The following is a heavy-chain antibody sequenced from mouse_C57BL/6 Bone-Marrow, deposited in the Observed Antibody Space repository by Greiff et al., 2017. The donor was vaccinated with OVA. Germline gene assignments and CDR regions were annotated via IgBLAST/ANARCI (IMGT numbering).Heavy chain of an antibody. V-gene: IGHV14-4*01. CDR3: TTRLRPYAMDY. CDR1: GFNIKDDY. D-gene: IGHD2-4*01. Sequence: EVQLQESGAELVRPGASVKLSCTASGFNIKDDYMHWVKQRPEQGLEWIGWIDPENGDTEYASKFQGKATITADTSSNTAYLQLSSLTSEDTAVYYCTTRLRPYAMDYWGQGTSVTVSS. CDR2: IDPENGDT. J-gene: IGHJ4*01.